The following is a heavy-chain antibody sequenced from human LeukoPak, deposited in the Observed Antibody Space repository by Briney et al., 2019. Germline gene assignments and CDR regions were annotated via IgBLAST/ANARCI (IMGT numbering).Heavy chain of an antibody. CDR2: IYHSGST. CDR1: GGSISSSNW. J-gene: IGHJ5*02. Sequence: SETLSLTCAVSGGSISSSNWWSWVRQPPGKGLEWIGEIYHSGSTNYNPSLKSRVTISVDKSKNQFSLKLSSVTAADTAVYYCARGYDSSGYYERIDWFDPWGQGTLVTVSS. D-gene: IGHD3-22*01. CDR3: ARGYDSSGYYERIDWFDP. V-gene: IGHV4-4*02.